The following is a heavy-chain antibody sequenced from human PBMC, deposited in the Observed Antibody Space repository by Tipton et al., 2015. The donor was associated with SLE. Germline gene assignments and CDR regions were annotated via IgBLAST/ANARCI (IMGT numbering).Heavy chain of an antibody. D-gene: IGHD1-26*01. Sequence: TLSLTCTVSGGSISFDYWSWIRQSAGRGLEWIGRIYSSGDRDYNPSLRSRVTMSIDASQNRVSLRLSSVTAADTAVYYCARRPVGSTLDYWGQGTLVTVSS. CDR2: IYSSGDR. CDR1: GGSISFDY. CDR3: ARRPVGSTLDY. V-gene: IGHV4-4*07. J-gene: IGHJ4*02.